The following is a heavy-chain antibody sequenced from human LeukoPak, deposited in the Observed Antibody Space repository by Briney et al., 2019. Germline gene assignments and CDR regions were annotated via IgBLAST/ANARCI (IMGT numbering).Heavy chain of an antibody. V-gene: IGHV1-2*02. CDR1: GYTFTCYY. Sequence: SVKVSCKASGYTFTCYYMHWVRQAPGQGLEWMGWINPNSGGTNFAQKFQGRVTLTRDTSISTAYMELSRLRSDDTAVYYCASTLLSLLLPDYWGQGTLVTVSS. CDR3: ASTLLSLLLPDY. D-gene: IGHD3-10*01. CDR2: INPNSGGT. J-gene: IGHJ4*02.